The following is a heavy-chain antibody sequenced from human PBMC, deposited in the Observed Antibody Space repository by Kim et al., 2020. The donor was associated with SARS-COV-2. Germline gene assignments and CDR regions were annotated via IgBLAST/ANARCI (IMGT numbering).Heavy chain of an antibody. CDR3: ARDSWRPQKLELRGYYYGMDV. J-gene: IGHJ6*02. Sequence: RFTISRDNAKNSLYLQMNSLRAEDTAVYYCARDSWRPQKLELRGYYYGMDVWGQGTTVTVSS. D-gene: IGHD1-7*01. V-gene: IGHV3-11*06.